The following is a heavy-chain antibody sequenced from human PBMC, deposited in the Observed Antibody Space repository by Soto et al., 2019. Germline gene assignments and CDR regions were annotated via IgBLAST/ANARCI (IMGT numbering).Heavy chain of an antibody. D-gene: IGHD3-22*01. V-gene: IGHV3-7*03. J-gene: IGHJ4*02. CDR2: INRDGNEK. CDR1: GFTFSSYW. CDR3: ARAPDGSGSYYYVDG. Sequence: EVQLVESGGGLVQPGGSLRLSCAASGFTFSSYWMSWVRQAPGKGLQWVANINRDGNEKYYVDSLKGRFTISRDNAENSLYLQMNTLRAEDTAVYYCARAPDGSGSYYYVDGWGQGTLVTVSS.